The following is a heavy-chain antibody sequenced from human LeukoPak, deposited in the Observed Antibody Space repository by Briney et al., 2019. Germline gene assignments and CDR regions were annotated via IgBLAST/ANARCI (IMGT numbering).Heavy chain of an antibody. Sequence: GSSVKVSCKASGGTFSRYAISWVRQAPGQRLEWMGGIIPIFGTPNYAQKFQGRVTITADESSSTAYMELSSLRSEDTAVYYCARDASIYDSNGYHYLWWGQGTLVTVSS. D-gene: IGHD3-22*01. CDR3: ARDASIYDSNGYHYLW. V-gene: IGHV1-69*01. CDR2: IIPIFGTP. CDR1: GGTFSRYA. J-gene: IGHJ4*02.